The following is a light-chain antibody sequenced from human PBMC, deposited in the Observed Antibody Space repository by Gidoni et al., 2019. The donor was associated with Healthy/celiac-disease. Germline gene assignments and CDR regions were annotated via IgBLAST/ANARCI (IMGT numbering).Light chain of an antibody. CDR1: QSVSSN. CDR3: QQYNNWPPVLT. V-gene: IGKV3-15*01. Sequence: EIVMTQSPATLSVSPGERATLSCRASQSVSSNFAWYQQKPGQAPRLLIYGASTRATGIPARFSCSGSGTEFTLTISSLQSEDFAVYFCQQYNNWPPVLTFXGXTKVEIK. J-gene: IGKJ4*01. CDR2: GAS.